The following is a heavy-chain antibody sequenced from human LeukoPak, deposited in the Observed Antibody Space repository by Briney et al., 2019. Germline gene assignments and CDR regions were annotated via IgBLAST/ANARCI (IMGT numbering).Heavy chain of an antibody. CDR1: GYTLTELS. J-gene: IGHJ6*02. CDR2: FDPEDGET. CDR3: ATDRIAVAGRMDV. Sequence: VASVKDSCKVSGYTLTELSMHWVRQAPGKGLEWMGGFDPEDGETIYAQKFQGRVTMTEDASTDTAYMELSSLRSEDTAVYYCATDRIAVAGRMDVWGQGTKVTVSS. V-gene: IGHV1-24*01. D-gene: IGHD6-19*01.